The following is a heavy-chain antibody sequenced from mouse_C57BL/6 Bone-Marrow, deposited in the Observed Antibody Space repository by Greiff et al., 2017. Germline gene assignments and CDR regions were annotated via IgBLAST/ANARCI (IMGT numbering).Heavy chain of an antibody. Sequence: QVQLQQPGAELVRPGTSVKLSCKASGYTFTSYWMHWVKQRPGQGLEWIGVIDPSDSYTNYNQKFKGKATLTVDTSSSTAYMQLSSLTSEDSAVYYCARTIITTVAYWYFDVWGTGTTVTVSS. J-gene: IGHJ1*03. CDR1: GYTFTSYW. CDR3: ARTIITTVAYWYFDV. D-gene: IGHD1-1*01. V-gene: IGHV1-59*01. CDR2: IDPSDSYT.